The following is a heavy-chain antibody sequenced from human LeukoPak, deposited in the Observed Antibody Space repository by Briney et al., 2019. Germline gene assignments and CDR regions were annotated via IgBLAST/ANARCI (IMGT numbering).Heavy chain of an antibody. V-gene: IGHV1-18*04. D-gene: IGHD3-9*01. J-gene: IGHJ4*02. CDR3: ARRYTLTGYYNVDY. CDR1: GYTFTNSY. Sequence: ASVKVSCKASGYTFTNSYIHWVRQPPGQELEWMGWISGYNGNTNYAQKLQGRVTMTTDTSTSTAYMELRSLRSDDTAVYYCARRYTLTGYYNVDYWGQGTLVTVSS. CDR2: ISGYNGNT.